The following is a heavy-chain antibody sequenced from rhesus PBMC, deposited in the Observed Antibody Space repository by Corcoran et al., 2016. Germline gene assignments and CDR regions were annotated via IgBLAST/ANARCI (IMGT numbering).Heavy chain of an antibody. CDR3: VRDKDSVGTVNMRTGEFDY. CDR2: MTLRGTA. CDR1: GGAISSGYAS. Sequence: QLQLQESGPGLVKPLETLSLTCAVSGGAISSGYASWNWIRQPLVEGLEWVASMTLRGTARCNPTLKSPVTISRATSTNQLSLKLTSVTAADTAVYYCVRDKDSVGTVNMRTGEFDYWGQGVLVTVSS. V-gene: IGHV4-122*02. D-gene: IGHD5-30*01. J-gene: IGHJ4*01.